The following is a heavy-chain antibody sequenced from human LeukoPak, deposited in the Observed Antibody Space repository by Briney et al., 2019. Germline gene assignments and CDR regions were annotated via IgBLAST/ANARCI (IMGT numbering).Heavy chain of an antibody. J-gene: IGHJ4*02. CDR3: ARDRYFSGNFDY. Sequence: GGSLRLSCAASGFTFSSYAMSWVRQAPGKGLEWVSAISGSGGSTYYADSVKGRFTISRDNAKNSLYLQMNSLRAEDTAVYYCARDRYFSGNFDYWGQGTLVTVSS. V-gene: IGHV3-23*01. CDR2: ISGSGGST. CDR1: GFTFSSYA. D-gene: IGHD1-1*01.